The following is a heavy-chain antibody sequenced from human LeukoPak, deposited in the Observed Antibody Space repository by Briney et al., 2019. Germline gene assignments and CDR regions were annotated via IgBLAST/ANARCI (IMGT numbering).Heavy chain of an antibody. CDR2: INPSGGST. Sequence: ASVKVSCKASGYTFTSYYMHWVRQAPGQGLKWMGIINPSGGSTSYAQKFRGRVTITRNTSISTAYMELSSLRSEDTAVYYCARGTRGITGTTTYYYYYYMDVWGKGTTVTVSS. J-gene: IGHJ6*03. CDR3: ARGTRGITGTTTYYYYYYMDV. D-gene: IGHD1-7*01. CDR1: GYTFTSYY. V-gene: IGHV1-46*01.